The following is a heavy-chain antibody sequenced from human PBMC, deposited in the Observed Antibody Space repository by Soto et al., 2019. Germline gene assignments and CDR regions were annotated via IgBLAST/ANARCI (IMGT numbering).Heavy chain of an antibody. CDR2: IYYSGST. CDR3: ASTFPTGDEGDY. V-gene: IGHV4-59*01. D-gene: IGHD7-27*01. CDR1: GGSISSYY. Sequence: SETLSLTCTVSGGSISSYYWSWIRQPPGKGLEWIGYIYYSGSTNYNPSLKSRVTISVDTSKNQFSLKLSSVTAADTAVYYCASTFPTGDEGDYWGQGTLVTVSS. J-gene: IGHJ4*02.